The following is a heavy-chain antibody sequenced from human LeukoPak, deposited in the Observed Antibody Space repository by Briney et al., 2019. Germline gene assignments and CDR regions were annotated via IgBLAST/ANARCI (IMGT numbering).Heavy chain of an antibody. CDR1: GFTFSNYG. J-gene: IGHJ5*02. D-gene: IGHD4-17*01. CDR3: AKAFSGDSLSGTDL. Sequence: PGGSLRLSCRAYGFTFSNYGMRWGRRAPGQGLEWVSGISGSGGSSYYADSVKGRFTIYRDNSKNTLYVQMNSRRAGDRAVYYCAKAFSGDSLSGTDLWGQGTLVTVSS. V-gene: IGHV3-23*01. CDR2: ISGSGGSS.